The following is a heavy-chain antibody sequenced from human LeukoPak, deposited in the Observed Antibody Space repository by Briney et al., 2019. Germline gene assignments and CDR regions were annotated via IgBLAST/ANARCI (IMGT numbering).Heavy chain of an antibody. CDR1: GFTFDDYG. D-gene: IGHD1-26*01. Sequence: SGGSLRLSCAASGFTFDDYGMSWVRQAPGKGLEWVSGIKWNGGSTGYADSVKGRFTISRDNAKNSLYLQMNSLRAEDTALYYCARGTSGSYLGGDYWGQGTLVTVSS. CDR2: IKWNGGST. CDR3: ARGTSGSYLGGDY. V-gene: IGHV3-20*04. J-gene: IGHJ4*02.